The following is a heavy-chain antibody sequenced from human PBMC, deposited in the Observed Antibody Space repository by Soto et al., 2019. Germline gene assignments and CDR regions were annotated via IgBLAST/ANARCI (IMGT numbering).Heavy chain of an antibody. CDR3: ARDVWFGPDY. J-gene: IGHJ4*02. Sequence: SETLSLTCAVYGGSFSGYYWSWIRQPPGKGLEWIGEINHSGSTNYNPSLKSRVTISVDTSKNQFSLKLSSVTAADTAVYYCARDVWFGPDYWGQGTLVTVSS. D-gene: IGHD3-10*01. CDR2: INHSGST. CDR1: GGSFSGYY. V-gene: IGHV4-34*01.